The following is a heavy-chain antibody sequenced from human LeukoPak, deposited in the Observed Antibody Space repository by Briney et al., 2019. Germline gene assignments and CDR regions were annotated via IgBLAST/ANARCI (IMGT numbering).Heavy chain of an antibody. CDR3: ARDSLPYGDYEHYYYYMDV. V-gene: IGHV3-30*19. Sequence: PGGSLRLSCAASGFTFSSYDMHWVRQAPGKGLEWVAVISYDGSNKYYADSVKGRFTISRDNSKNTLYLQMNSLRAEDTAVYYCARDSLPYGDYEHYYYYMDVWGKGTTVTVSS. J-gene: IGHJ6*03. CDR2: ISYDGSNK. CDR1: GFTFSSYD. D-gene: IGHD4-17*01.